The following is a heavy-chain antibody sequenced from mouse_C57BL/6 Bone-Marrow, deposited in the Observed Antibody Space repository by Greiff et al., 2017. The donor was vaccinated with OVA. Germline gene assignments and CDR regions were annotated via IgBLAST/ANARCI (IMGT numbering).Heavy chain of an antibody. CDR2: IWSGGST. CDR1: GFSLTSYG. Sequence: QVQLQQSGPGLVQPSQSLSITCTVSGFSLTSYGVHWVRQSPGKGLEWLGVIWSGGSTDYNAAFISRLSISKDNSKSQVFFKMNSLQADDTAIYYCARKKDYGSSYGYFDVWGTGTTVTVSS. V-gene: IGHV2-2*01. CDR3: ARKKDYGSSYGYFDV. D-gene: IGHD1-1*01. J-gene: IGHJ1*03.